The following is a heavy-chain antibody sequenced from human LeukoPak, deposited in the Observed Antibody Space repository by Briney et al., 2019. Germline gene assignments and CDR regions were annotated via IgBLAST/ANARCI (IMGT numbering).Heavy chain of an antibody. CDR1: GYTFTSYG. CDR2: INAGNGNT. V-gene: IGHV1-3*01. CDR3: ARSRDTVATTLGFDP. D-gene: IGHD5-12*01. J-gene: IGHJ5*02. Sequence: ASVKVSCKASGYTFTSYGISWVRQAPGQRLEWMGWINAGNGNTKYSQKFQGRVTITRDTSASTAYMELSSLRSEDTAVYYCARSRDTVATTLGFDPWGQGTLVTVSS.